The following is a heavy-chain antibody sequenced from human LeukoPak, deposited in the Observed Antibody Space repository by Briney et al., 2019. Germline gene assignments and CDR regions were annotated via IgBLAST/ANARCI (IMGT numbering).Heavy chain of an antibody. CDR2: ISYDGSNK. D-gene: IGHD3-22*01. CDR3: ARDRHYYDSSGFFDY. J-gene: IGHJ4*02. Sequence: GGSLRLSCAASGFTFSSYAMHWVRQAPGKGLEWVAVISYDGSNKYYADSVKGRFTISRDNSKNTLYLQMNSLRAEDTAVYYCARDRHYYDSSGFFDYWGQGTLVTVSS. V-gene: IGHV3-30-3*01. CDR1: GFTFSSYA.